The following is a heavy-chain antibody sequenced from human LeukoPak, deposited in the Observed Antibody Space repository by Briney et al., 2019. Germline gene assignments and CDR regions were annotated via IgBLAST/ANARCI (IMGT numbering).Heavy chain of an antibody. V-gene: IGHV1-69*05. Sequence: ASVKVSCKASGGTFSSYAISWARQAPGQGLEWMGRIIPIFGTANYAQKFQGRVTITTDESTSTAYMELSRLRSEDTAVYYCARDLGGSSWYYYFDYWGQGTLVTVSS. CDR1: GGTFSSYA. CDR3: ARDLGGSSWYYYFDY. D-gene: IGHD6-13*01. J-gene: IGHJ4*02. CDR2: IIPIFGTA.